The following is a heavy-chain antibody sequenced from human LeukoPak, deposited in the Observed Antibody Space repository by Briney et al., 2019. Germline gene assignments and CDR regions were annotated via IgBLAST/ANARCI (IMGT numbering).Heavy chain of an antibody. V-gene: IGHV3-15*01. D-gene: IGHD3-22*01. J-gene: IGHJ3*02. CDR3: TRDIVPYYDGAGDAFDI. Sequence: GGSLRLSCAASGFSFSDAWMNWVRQAPGKGLEWVGRIKSKTDGETTEYAAPVKGRFTISRDDSKSIAYLQMNSLKTEDTAVYYCTRDIVPYYDGAGDAFDIWGQGTMVTVSS. CDR2: IKSKTDGETT. CDR1: GFSFSDAW.